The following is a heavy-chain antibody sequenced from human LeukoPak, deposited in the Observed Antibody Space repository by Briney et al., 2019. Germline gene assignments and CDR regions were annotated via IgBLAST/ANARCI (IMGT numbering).Heavy chain of an antibody. V-gene: IGHV3-7*01. D-gene: IGHD2-2*01. Sequence: GGSLRLSCAASGFTFSSYSMNWVRQAPGKGLEWVANINQDGGGRYYVDSVQGRFIISRDNAQNSVHLQMNSLRAEDTAVYYCATRYCSIAACRASSYKCMDDWGKGTTVIVSS. CDR2: INQDGGGR. J-gene: IGHJ6*04. CDR3: ATRYCSIAACRASSYKCMDD. CDR1: GFTFSSYS.